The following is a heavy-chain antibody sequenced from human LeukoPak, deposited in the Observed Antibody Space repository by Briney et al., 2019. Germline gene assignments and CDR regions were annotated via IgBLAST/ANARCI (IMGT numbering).Heavy chain of an antibody. D-gene: IGHD3-22*01. V-gene: IGHV4-4*02. Sequence: PSETLSLTCAVSGGSINITNWWSWGRQPPGKGLEGIGEIYHSGSTEYNPSLKSRVTISVDKSKNQFSLKLTSVTAADTAVYYCARDYDSSGSDAFDIWGQGTMVTVSS. J-gene: IGHJ3*02. CDR3: ARDYDSSGSDAFDI. CDR1: GGSINITNW. CDR2: IYHSGST.